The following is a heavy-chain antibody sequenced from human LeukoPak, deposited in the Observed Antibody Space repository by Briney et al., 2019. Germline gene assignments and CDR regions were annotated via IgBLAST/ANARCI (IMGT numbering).Heavy chain of an antibody. J-gene: IGHJ4*02. CDR1: GFNFRTYW. CDR3: ARALDIVVVNDY. D-gene: IGHD2-15*01. V-gene: IGHV3-74*01. Sequence: PGGSLRLSCAASGFNFRTYWMHWVRQAPGKGLVWVSRISGDGSSTSYAGSVKGRFTISRDNAKNTLYLQMNSPRAEDTAVYYCARALDIVVVNDYWGQGTLVTVSS. CDR2: ISGDGSST.